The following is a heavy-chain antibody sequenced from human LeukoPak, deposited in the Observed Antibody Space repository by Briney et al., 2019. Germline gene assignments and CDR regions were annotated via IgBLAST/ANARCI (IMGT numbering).Heavy chain of an antibody. CDR2: ISSSSSYI. Sequence: PGGSLRLSCAASGFTFSSYSMNWVRQAPGKGLEWVSSISSSSSYIYYADSVKGRFTISRDNAKNSLYLQTNSPRAEDTAVYYCAREYYYDSSGYYGRFDPWGQGTLVTVSS. D-gene: IGHD3-22*01. J-gene: IGHJ5*02. CDR1: GFTFSSYS. V-gene: IGHV3-21*01. CDR3: AREYYYDSSGYYGRFDP.